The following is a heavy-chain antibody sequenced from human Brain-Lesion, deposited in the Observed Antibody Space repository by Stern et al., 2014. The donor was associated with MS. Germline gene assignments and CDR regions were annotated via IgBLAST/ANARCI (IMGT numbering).Heavy chain of an antibody. CDR1: GFTFSDYY. J-gene: IGHJ4*02. CDR2: ISRGGNSA. D-gene: IGHD2-15*01. CDR3: VRDLCKSRICYPFDY. V-gene: IGHV3-11*01. Sequence: VQLEESGGGLVKAGGSLRLSCAASGFTFSDYYMSWIRQAPGKGLEWVSYISRGGNSAYSAETVEGRFTISRDNAKNSLFLQMNSLRAEDTAIYYCVRDLCKSRICYPFDYWGQGTPVTVSS.